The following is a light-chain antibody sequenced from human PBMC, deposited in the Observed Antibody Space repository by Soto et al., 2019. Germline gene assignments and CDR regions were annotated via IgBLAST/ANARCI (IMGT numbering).Light chain of an antibody. Sequence: DIQLTQSPSFLSASVGDRLTITCRASQDIRSSLAWYQQKPGKAPNLLIYTVSTLKSGVPSRFSGSRSGTEFTLTISSLQPQDFATYYCQQFNSSPFTFGRGTKVEIK. CDR3: QQFNSSPFT. CDR2: TVS. V-gene: IGKV1-9*01. CDR1: QDIRSS. J-gene: IGKJ4*01.